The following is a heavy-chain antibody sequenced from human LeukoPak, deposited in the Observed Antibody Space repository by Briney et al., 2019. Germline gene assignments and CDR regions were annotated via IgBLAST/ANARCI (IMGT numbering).Heavy chain of an antibody. Sequence: SETLSLTCTVSGYSISYDYYWGWIRQPPGKGLEWIGSIYLSGNTYYNPSLKSRVTISVDTSKNQFSLKLSSVTAADTAVYYCARGIRRCGSSTSCYYNWFDPWGQGTLVTVSS. CDR3: ARGIRRCGSSTSCYYNWFDP. V-gene: IGHV4-38-2*02. D-gene: IGHD2-2*01. J-gene: IGHJ5*02. CDR1: GYSISYDYY. CDR2: IYLSGNT.